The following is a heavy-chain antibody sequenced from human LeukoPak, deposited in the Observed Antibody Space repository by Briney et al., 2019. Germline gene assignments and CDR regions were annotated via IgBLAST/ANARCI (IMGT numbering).Heavy chain of an antibody. CDR1: GYSFTSYW. V-gene: IGHV5-51*01. J-gene: IGHJ4*02. CDR2: IYPGDSDT. Sequence: GESLKISCKGSGYSFTSYWIGWVRQMPGKGLEWMGIIYPGDSDTRYSPSFQGQVTISADKSISTAYLQWSSLKASDTAMYYCASLDQDGYDFNGPDYWGQGTLVTVSS. D-gene: IGHD5-12*01. CDR3: ASLDQDGYDFNGPDY.